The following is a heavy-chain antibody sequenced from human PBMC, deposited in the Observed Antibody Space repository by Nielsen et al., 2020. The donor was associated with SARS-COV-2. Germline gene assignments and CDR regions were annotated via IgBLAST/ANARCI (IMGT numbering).Heavy chain of an antibody. Sequence: TLSLTCTVSSGSISSGGYYWSWIRQHPGKGLEWIGYIYYSGSTYYNPSLKSRVTISVDTSKNQFSLKLSSVTAADTVVYYCARGRNYYYYGMDVWGQGTTVTVSS. CDR1: SGSISSGGYY. CDR2: IYYSGST. CDR3: ARGRNYYYYGMDV. J-gene: IGHJ6*02. V-gene: IGHV4-31*03. D-gene: IGHD1-14*01.